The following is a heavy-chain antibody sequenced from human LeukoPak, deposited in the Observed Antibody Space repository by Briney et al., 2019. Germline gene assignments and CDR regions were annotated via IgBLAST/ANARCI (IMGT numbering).Heavy chain of an antibody. Sequence: GGSLRLSCAASGFTFSDYYMSWIRQPPGKGLEWVSYISSSGSTIYYADSVKGRFTISRDNAKNSLYLQMNSMRAEDTAVYYCARAKVQAFNYYCGMDVWGQGTTVTVSS. D-gene: IGHD3-10*01. CDR3: ARAKVQAFNYYCGMDV. CDR1: GFTFSDYY. V-gene: IGHV3-11*01. CDR2: ISSSGSTI. J-gene: IGHJ6*02.